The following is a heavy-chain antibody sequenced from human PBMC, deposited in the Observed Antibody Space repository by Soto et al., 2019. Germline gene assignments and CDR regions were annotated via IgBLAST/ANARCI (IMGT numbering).Heavy chain of an antibody. D-gene: IGHD3-10*01. CDR3: GRQHGFPYYYYCLYV. Sequence: EAQLMESGGGLVQPGGSLRLACAASGFTLSSYDMHWVRQATGKGLEWVSGIGTAGDTHYPGSVKGRFTISRENAKNSLYLQMNSLRAEDAAVYYCGRQHGFPYYYYCLYVWGHGTTVTVSS. CDR1: GFTLSSYD. J-gene: IGHJ6*02. CDR2: IGTAGDT. V-gene: IGHV3-13*01.